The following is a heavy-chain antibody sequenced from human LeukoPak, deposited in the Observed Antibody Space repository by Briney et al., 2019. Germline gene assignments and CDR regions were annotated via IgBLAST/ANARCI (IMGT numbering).Heavy chain of an antibody. CDR3: ARDLDYGGNPYYYGMDV. CDR2: IYYSGST. D-gene: IGHD4-23*01. CDR1: GGSISSGSYY. Sequence: SETLSLTCTVSGGSISSGSYYWSWIRQPPGKGLEWIGYIYYSGSTNYNPSLKSRVTISVDTSKNQFSLKLSSVTAADTAVYCCARDLDYGGNPYYYGMDVWGQGTTVTVSS. J-gene: IGHJ6*02. V-gene: IGHV4-61*01.